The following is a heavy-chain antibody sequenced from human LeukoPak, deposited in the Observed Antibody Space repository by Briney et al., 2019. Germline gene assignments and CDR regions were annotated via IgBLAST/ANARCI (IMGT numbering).Heavy chain of an antibody. CDR3: AKLGGEGYYYYYMDV. CDR1: GFTFSSYG. V-gene: IGHV3-23*01. Sequence: PGGSLRLSCAASGFTFSSYGMSWVRQAPGKGLEWVSAISGSGGSTYYADSVKGRFTISRDNSKNTLYLQMNSLRAEDTAVYYCAKLGGEGYYYYYMDVWGKGTTVTVSS. D-gene: IGHD2-21*01. J-gene: IGHJ6*03. CDR2: ISGSGGST.